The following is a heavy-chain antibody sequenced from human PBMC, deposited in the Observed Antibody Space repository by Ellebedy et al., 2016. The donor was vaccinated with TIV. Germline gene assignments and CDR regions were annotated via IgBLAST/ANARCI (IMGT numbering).Heavy chain of an antibody. J-gene: IGHJ6*01. CDR1: AGSFTGYY. D-gene: IGHD6-19*01. CDR2: LNHTGST. V-gene: IGHV4-34*01. CDR3: ARGPEYRSAWYFPLDV. Sequence: MPSETLSLTCGVYAGSFTGYYWSWIRQPPGKGLEWIGELNHTGSTNYNPYLKNRVTLSLDTSTNQLSLKLRSVPAADTAVYYCARGPEYRSAWYFPLDVWGQGTTVTVSS.